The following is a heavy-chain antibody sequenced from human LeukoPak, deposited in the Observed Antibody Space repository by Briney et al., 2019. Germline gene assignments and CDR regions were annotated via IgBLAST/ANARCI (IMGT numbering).Heavy chain of an antibody. CDR1: GGSISSHY. CDR3: AREYYDILTGYYKRYYYYYMDV. V-gene: IGHV4-59*11. CDR2: IYYSGST. D-gene: IGHD3-9*01. Sequence: SETLSLTCTVSGGSISSHYWSWIRQPPGKGLEWIGYIYYSGSTNYNPSLKSRVTISVDTSKNQFSLKLSSVTAADTAVYHCAREYYDILTGYYKRYYYYYMDVWGKGTTVTVSS. J-gene: IGHJ6*03.